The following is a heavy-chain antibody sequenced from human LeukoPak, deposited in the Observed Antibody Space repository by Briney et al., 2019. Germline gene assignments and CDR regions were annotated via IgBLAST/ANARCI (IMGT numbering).Heavy chain of an antibody. CDR3: ARERGRRYCSSTSCYYYMDV. V-gene: IGHV4-39*02. Sequence: PSETLSLTCTVSGGSISRNNYYWDWIRQPPGKGLEYIGSIYYSGSTYYTPSLKSRVTISVDTSKNQFSLKLSSVTATDTAVYYCARERGRRYCSSTSCYYYMDVWGKGTTVTVSS. J-gene: IGHJ6*03. CDR1: GGSISRNNYY. D-gene: IGHD2-2*01. CDR2: IYYSGST.